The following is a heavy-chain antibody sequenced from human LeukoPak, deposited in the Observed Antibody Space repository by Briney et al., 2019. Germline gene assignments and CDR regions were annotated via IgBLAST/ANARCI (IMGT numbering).Heavy chain of an antibody. D-gene: IGHD3-3*01. Sequence: GGSLRLSCAASGLTFSNYAMSWVRQAPGKGLEWVSSISGNGGSTYYANSVKGRFSISRDNSKNTVYLQMNSLRAEDTAVFYSARGGQNFDFWRFGYWGQGSLVTVSS. CDR2: ISGNGGST. V-gene: IGHV3-23*01. CDR3: ARGGQNFDFWRFGY. CDR1: GLTFSNYA. J-gene: IGHJ4*02.